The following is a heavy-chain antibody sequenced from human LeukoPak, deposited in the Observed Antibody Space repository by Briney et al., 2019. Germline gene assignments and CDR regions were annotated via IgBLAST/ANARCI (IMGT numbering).Heavy chain of an antibody. CDR3: ASPPAGRQLWPQDHDDLDI. J-gene: IGHJ3*02. CDR2: IWYGGSNK. D-gene: IGHD1-1*01. Sequence: GGSLRLSCAASGFTFSSYGMHWVRQAPGKGLEWVAVIWYGGSNKYYADSVKGRFTISRDNSKNTLYLQMNSLRAEDTAVYYCASPPAGRQLWPQDHDDLDIWGQGTMVTVSS. CDR1: GFTFSSYG. V-gene: IGHV3-33*08.